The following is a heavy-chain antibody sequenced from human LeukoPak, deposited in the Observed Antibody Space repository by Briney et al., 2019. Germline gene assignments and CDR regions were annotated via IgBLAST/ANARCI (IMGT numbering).Heavy chain of an antibody. CDR3: AKDRSRSWSFDY. Sequence: GGSLRLSCAASGFTFSSNGMHWVRQAPGKGLEWVAVVSYDGSDKYYADSVKGRFTISRDNSKNTLYLQMNSLRAEDTAVYYCAKDRSRSWSFDYWGQGTLVTVSS. CDR2: VSYDGSDK. CDR1: GFTFSSNG. V-gene: IGHV3-30*18. J-gene: IGHJ4*02. D-gene: IGHD6-13*01.